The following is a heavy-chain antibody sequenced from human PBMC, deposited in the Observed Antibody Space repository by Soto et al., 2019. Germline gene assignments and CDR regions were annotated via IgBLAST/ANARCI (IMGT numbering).Heavy chain of an antibody. CDR2: IKSKTDGGTT. CDR1: GFTFSNAW. CDR3: TTDLWKAGYSSGWYAGGDY. V-gene: IGHV3-15*07. J-gene: IGHJ4*02. Sequence: EVQLVESGGGLVKPGGSLRLSCAASGFTFSNAWMNWVRQAPGKGLEWVGRIKSKTDGGTTDYAAPVKGRFTISRDDSKNTLYLQMNSLKTEDTAVCYCTTDLWKAGYSSGWYAGGDYWGQGTLVTVSS. D-gene: IGHD6-19*01.